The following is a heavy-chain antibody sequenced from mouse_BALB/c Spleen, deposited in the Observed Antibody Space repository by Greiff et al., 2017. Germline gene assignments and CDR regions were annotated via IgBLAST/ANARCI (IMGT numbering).Heavy chain of an antibody. CDR1: GFTFSSYG. CDR3: ARHFGYRYDDAMDY. J-gene: IGHJ4*01. V-gene: IGHV5-6*01. Sequence: EVMLVESGGDLVKPGGSLKLSCAASGFTFSSYGMSWVRQTPDKRLEWVATISSGGSYTYYPDSVKGRFTISRDNAKNTLYLQMSSLKSEDTAMYYCARHFGYRYDDAMDYWGQGTSVTVSS. CDR2: ISSGGSYT. D-gene: IGHD2-14*01.